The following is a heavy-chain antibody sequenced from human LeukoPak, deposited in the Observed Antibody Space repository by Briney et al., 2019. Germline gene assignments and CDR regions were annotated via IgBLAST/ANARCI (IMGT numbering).Heavy chain of an antibody. CDR2: INPSGGST. D-gene: IGHD3-22*01. Sequence: ASVKVSCKASGGTFSSYAISWVRQAPGQGLEWMGIINPSGGSTSYAQKFQGRVTMTRDTSTSTVYMELSSLRSEDTAVYYCASPKGGYYDSSGYLNYWGQGTLVTVSS. CDR1: GGTFSSYA. CDR3: ASPKGGYYDSSGYLNY. V-gene: IGHV1-46*01. J-gene: IGHJ4*02.